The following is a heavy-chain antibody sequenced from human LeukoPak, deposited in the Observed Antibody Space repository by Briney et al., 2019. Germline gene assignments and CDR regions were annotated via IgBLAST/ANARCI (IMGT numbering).Heavy chain of an antibody. CDR3: AKEAGYSGYDYPDY. J-gene: IGHJ4*02. CDR1: GFTFSSYA. D-gene: IGHD5-12*01. V-gene: IGHV3-23*01. CDR2: ISGSTYST. Sequence: GGSLRLSCAASGFTFSSYAMSWVRQAPGKGLEWVSGISGSTYSTYYADSVQGRFTISRDNSKNTLYLQMNSLRAEDTAVYYCAKEAGYSGYDYPDYWGQGTLVTVSS.